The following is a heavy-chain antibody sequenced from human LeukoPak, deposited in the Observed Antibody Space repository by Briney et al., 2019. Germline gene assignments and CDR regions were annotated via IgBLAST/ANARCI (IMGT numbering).Heavy chain of an antibody. CDR3: ARSPLSIAARPPFDY. CDR2: INPSGGST. V-gene: IGHV1-46*01. J-gene: IGHJ4*02. D-gene: IGHD6-6*01. CDR1: GYTFTSYY. Sequence: ASVKVSCKASGYTFTSYYMHWVRQAPGQVLEWMGIINPSGGSTSYAQKFQGRVTMTRDTSTSTVYMELSSLRSEDTAVYYCARSPLSIAARPPFDYWGQGTLVTVSS.